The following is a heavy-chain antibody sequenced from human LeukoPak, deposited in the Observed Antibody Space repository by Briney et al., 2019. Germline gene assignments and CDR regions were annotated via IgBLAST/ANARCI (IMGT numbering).Heavy chain of an antibody. CDR1: GGSISSSSYC. D-gene: IGHD6-13*01. Sequence: SETLSLTCTVSGGSISSSSYCWGWIRQPPGKGLEWIGSIYYSGSTYYNPSLKSRVTISVDTSKNQFSLKLSSVTAADTAVYYCARHQRGSSWYWFDPWGQGTLVTVSS. J-gene: IGHJ5*02. V-gene: IGHV4-39*01. CDR3: ARHQRGSSWYWFDP. CDR2: IYYSGST.